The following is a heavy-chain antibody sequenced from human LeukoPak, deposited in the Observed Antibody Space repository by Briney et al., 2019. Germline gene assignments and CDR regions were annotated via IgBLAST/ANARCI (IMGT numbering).Heavy chain of an antibody. CDR2: ISGSGGTT. J-gene: IGHJ4*02. CDR1: GFSFSTYA. Sequence: GGSLRLSCAAAGFSFSTYAMSWVRQAPGKGLEWVSSISGSGGTTYFSDSVKGRFTMSRDNSKNTLNLQMNSLRAEDTAVYYCVKDTEYSSSWYKEAADFWGQGTLITVSS. V-gene: IGHV3-23*01. CDR3: VKDTEYSSSWYKEAADF. D-gene: IGHD6-13*01.